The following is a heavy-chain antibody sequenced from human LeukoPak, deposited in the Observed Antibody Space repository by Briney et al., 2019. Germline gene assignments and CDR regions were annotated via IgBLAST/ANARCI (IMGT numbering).Heavy chain of an antibody. D-gene: IGHD6-19*01. V-gene: IGHV3-7*01. CDR1: GFTFSSYL. CDR2: IKQDGSEK. J-gene: IGHJ4*02. CDR3: ARDQWLVHFDY. Sequence: GGSLRLSCAASGFTFSSYLMSWVRQAPGKGLEWVANIKQDGSEKYYVDSVKGRFTISRDNAKNSQYLQMNSLRAEDTAVYYCARDQWLVHFDYWGQGTLVTVSS.